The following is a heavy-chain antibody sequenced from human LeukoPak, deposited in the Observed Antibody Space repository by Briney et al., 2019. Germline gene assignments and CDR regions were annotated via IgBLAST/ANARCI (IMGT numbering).Heavy chain of an antibody. CDR1: GGSISSYY. Sequence: SETLSLTCTVSGGSISSYYWSWIRQPPGKGLEWIGYIYYSGSANNNPSLKSRVTISVDTPKNQFSLKLSSVTAADTAVYYCARQRQQLPDLLFDCWGQGTLVTVSS. CDR3: ARQRQQLPDLLFDC. J-gene: IGHJ4*02. D-gene: IGHD6-13*01. CDR2: IYYSGSA. V-gene: IGHV4-59*08.